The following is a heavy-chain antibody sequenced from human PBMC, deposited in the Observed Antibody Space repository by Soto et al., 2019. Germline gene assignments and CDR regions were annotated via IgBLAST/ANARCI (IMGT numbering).Heavy chain of an antibody. CDR2: ISSSSSYI. CDR1: GFTFSSYG. V-gene: IGHV3-21*01. J-gene: IGHJ2*01. D-gene: IGHD3-16*01. Sequence: GGSLRLSCAASGFTFSSYGMSWVRQAPGKGLEWVSSISSSSSYIYYADSVKGRFTISRDNAKNSLYLQMSSLRAEDTAVYYCAREGGRGGGGYFDLWGRRTLVTVSS. CDR3: AREGGRGGGGYFDL.